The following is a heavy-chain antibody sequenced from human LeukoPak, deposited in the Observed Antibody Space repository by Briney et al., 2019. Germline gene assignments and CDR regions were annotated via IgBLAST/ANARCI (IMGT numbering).Heavy chain of an antibody. V-gene: IGHV5-51*01. CDR3: ATNTMFRGIHAFDI. Sequence: GESLKISCRGSGYSFTSYWIGWVRQMPGKGLEWMGIIYPGDSDTRYSPSFQGQVTISADKSISTAYLQWSSLKASDSAMYYCATNTMFRGIHAFDIWGQGTMVTVSS. J-gene: IGHJ3*02. CDR1: GYSFTSYW. CDR2: IYPGDSDT. D-gene: IGHD3-10*01.